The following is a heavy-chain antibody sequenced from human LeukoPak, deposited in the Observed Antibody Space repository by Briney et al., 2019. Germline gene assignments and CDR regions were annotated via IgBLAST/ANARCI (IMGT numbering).Heavy chain of an antibody. V-gene: IGHV1-2*02. Sequence: EASLKASCKPSGYTFTAYNIHWVRQAPGQGLEWMGWMNPNSGDTNYAQNFQGKVTMTRDTSISTAYMELSSLRSDDSAVYFYLRGGGRSYCDYWGQGTPVTVSS. J-gene: IGHJ4*02. CDR1: GYTFTAYN. CDR2: MNPNSGDT. D-gene: IGHD2-15*01. CDR3: LRGGGRSYCDY.